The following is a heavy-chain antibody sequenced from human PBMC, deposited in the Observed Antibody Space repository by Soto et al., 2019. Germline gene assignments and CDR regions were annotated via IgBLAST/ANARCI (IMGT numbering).Heavy chain of an antibody. CDR3: ARDQLEGNWFDP. Sequence: QLQLQESGSGLVRPSQTLSLTCAVSGGSISSGGYSWNWIRQPPGKGLEGIGYIYHSGSTLYNPSLQSRVTIAVDKSKHQFSLKLSSVTAADTAVYYCARDQLEGNWFDPWGQGTLVTVSS. V-gene: IGHV4-30-2*01. CDR2: IYHSGST. D-gene: IGHD1-1*01. CDR1: GGSISSGGYS. J-gene: IGHJ5*02.